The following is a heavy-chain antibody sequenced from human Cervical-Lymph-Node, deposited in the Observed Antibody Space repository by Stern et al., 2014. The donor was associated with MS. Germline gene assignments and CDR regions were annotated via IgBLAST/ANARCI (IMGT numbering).Heavy chain of an antibody. Sequence: EVQLVESGGGLVQPGRSLRLSCAASGFSFDDYSMHWVRQAPGKGPEWVSGIRWSGESIGYADSVKGRFIISRDNAKNSLYLQMNSLRPDDTALYYCVKDKGVVTAAFGFWGQGTPVTVSS. J-gene: IGHJ4*02. CDR1: GFSFDDYS. V-gene: IGHV3-9*01. CDR3: VKDKGVVTAAFGF. CDR2: IRWSGESI. D-gene: IGHD2-2*01.